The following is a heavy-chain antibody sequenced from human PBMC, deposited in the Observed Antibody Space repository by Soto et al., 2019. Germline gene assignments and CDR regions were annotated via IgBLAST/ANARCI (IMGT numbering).Heavy chain of an antibody. D-gene: IGHD3-10*01. Sequence: QVQLVESGGGVVQPGRSLRRSCAASGFTFSSYGMQWVRQAPGKGLEWVAVISYDGSNKYYADSVKGRFTISRDNSKNTLYLQMNSLRAEDTAVYYCAKDRYYYGSGKTSWFDPWGQGTLVTVSS. CDR3: AKDRYYYGSGKTSWFDP. J-gene: IGHJ5*02. CDR2: ISYDGSNK. CDR1: GFTFSSYG. V-gene: IGHV3-30*18.